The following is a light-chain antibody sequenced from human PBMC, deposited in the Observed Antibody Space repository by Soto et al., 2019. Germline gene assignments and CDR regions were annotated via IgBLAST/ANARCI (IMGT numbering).Light chain of an antibody. J-gene: IGKJ1*01. Sequence: EIVMTQSPATLSASPGERAALSCRASQSVSSYLAWYQQKPGQAPRLLMYGGSTRATGIPARFSGSGSGTEFTLTISSMQSEDCAVYYCQQYGNWPPWTFGQGTKVEIK. CDR3: QQYGNWPPWT. CDR1: QSVSSY. CDR2: GGS. V-gene: IGKV3-15*01.